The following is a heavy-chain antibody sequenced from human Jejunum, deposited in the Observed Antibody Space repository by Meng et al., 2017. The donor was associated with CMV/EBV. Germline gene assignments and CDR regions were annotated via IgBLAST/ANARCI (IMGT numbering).Heavy chain of an antibody. J-gene: IGHJ6*02. CDR3: TRDEGGYCTFIGCYKGMDV. D-gene: IGHD2-8*01. CDR1: YS. V-gene: IGHV3-21*01. Sequence: YSMNGVRQTPGKGLEWLASISSSGSKIFYADSVKGRFTISRDNAKNSLSLQMSSLRAEDTAVYCCTRDEGGYCTFIGCYKGMDVWGQGTTVTVSS. CDR2: ISSSGSKI.